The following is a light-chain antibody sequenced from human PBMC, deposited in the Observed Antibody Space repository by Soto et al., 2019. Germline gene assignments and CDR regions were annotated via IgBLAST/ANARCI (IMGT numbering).Light chain of an antibody. V-gene: IGKV1-39*02. CDR3: LLDFRYFWA. CDR2: AAS. J-gene: IGKJ1*01. Sequence: DIQVTQSPSSLSASVGDRVTITCRPSQNINIFLNWYQQKPGRAPMVVISAASNLESGVPSRFSGRGSGTEFTLTISNLQPGDSALYFCLLDFRYFWAFGQGTKVDIK. CDR1: QNINIF.